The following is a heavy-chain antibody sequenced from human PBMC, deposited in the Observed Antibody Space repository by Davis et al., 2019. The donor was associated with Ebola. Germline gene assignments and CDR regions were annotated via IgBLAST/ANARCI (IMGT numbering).Heavy chain of an antibody. J-gene: IGHJ6*04. Sequence: GESLKISCAASGFTFSSYSMNWVRQAPGKGLEWVSSISSSSNYIYYADSVRGRFTISRDNAKSSLYLQMNSLRAEDTAVYYCARAYGYYYGMDVWGKGTTVTVSS. D-gene: IGHD4-17*01. V-gene: IGHV3-21*01. CDR2: ISSSSNYI. CDR3: ARAYGYYYGMDV. CDR1: GFTFSSYS.